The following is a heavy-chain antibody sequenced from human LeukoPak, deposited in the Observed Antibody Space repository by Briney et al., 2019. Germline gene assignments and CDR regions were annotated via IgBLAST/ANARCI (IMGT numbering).Heavy chain of an antibody. V-gene: IGHV1-69*13. CDR2: IIPIFGTA. Sequence: GASVKVSCKASGGTFSNYAINWVRQAPGQGLEWMGGIIPIFGTANYAQNFRGRVTITADDSTSTAYMELSSLRSEDTAVYYCAKDSAKKYDDYWGQGTLVTVSS. CDR1: GGTFSNYA. D-gene: IGHD2/OR15-2a*01. CDR3: AKDSAKKYDDY. J-gene: IGHJ4*02.